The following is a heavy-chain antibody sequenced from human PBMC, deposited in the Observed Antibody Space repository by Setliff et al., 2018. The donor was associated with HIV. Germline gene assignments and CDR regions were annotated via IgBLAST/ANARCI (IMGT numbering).Heavy chain of an antibody. CDR3: ATTGLSGYHTGLNYYYYFYMDV. CDR1: GGSISSYY. V-gene: IGHV4-4*07. D-gene: IGHD3-3*01. CDR2: IYTSGST. Sequence: SETLSLTCTVSGGSISSYYWSWIRQPAGKGLEWIGRIYTSGSTNYNPSLKSRVTMSVDTSTSTVYMELSSLTSEDTAVYYCATTGLSGYHTGLNYYYYFYMDVWGKGTTVTVSS. J-gene: IGHJ6*03.